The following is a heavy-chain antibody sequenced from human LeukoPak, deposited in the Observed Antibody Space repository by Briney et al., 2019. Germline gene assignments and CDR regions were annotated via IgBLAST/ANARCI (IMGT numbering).Heavy chain of an antibody. CDR2: INPNSGGT. D-gene: IGHD2-21*01. V-gene: IGHV1-2*02. J-gene: IGHJ4*02. CDR1: GYTFTGYY. Sequence: ASVKVSCKASGYTFTGYYMHWVRQAPGQGLEWMGWINPNSGGTNYAQKFQGRVTMTRDTSISTAYMELSRLTSDDTAVYYCARVPSYCGPTCSTGYFDNWGRGTLVTVSS. CDR3: ARVPSYCGPTCSTGYFDN.